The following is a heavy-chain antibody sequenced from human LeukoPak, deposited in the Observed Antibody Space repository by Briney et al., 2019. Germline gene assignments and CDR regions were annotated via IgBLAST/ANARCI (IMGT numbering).Heavy chain of an antibody. Sequence: ASVKVSCKASGYTFTGYYMHWVRQAPGQGLEWMGWINPNSGGTNYAQKFQGRVTMTRDTSISTAYMELSRLRSDDTAVYYCARSYGGGGYDFDYWGQGTLVTVSS. J-gene: IGHJ4*02. CDR2: INPNSGGT. D-gene: IGHD5-12*01. CDR3: ARSYGGGGYDFDY. CDR1: GYTFTGYY. V-gene: IGHV1-2*02.